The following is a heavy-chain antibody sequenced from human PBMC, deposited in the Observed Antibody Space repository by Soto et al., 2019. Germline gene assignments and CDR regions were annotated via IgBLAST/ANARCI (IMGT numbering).Heavy chain of an antibody. J-gene: IGHJ4*02. V-gene: IGHV4-59*08. D-gene: IGHD2-15*01. CDR1: GGSISSYY. CDR2: IYYSGST. Sequence: SETLSLTCTVSGGSISSYYWSWIRQPPGKGLEWIGYIYYSGSTNYNPSLKSRVTISVDTSKNQFSLKLSSVTAADTAVYYCARRYGGGFDYWGKGPLVTVSS. CDR3: ARRYGGGFDY.